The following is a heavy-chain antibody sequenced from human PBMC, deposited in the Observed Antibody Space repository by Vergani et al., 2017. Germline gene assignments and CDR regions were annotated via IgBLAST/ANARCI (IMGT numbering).Heavy chain of an antibody. Sequence: QVQLQESGPGLVKPSQTLSLTCTVSGGSLSSGSYYWSWIRQPAGKGLEWIGRIYTSGSPNYNPSLKSRVTISVDTSKNQFSLKLSSVTAADTAVYYCARVTRGAFDIWGQGTMVTVSS. J-gene: IGHJ3*02. D-gene: IGHD3-10*01. CDR2: IYTSGSP. CDR3: ARVTRGAFDI. CDR1: GGSLSSGSYY. V-gene: IGHV4-61*02.